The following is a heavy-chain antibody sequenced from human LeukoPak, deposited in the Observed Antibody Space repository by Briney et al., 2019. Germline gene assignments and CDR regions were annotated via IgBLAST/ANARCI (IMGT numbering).Heavy chain of an antibody. V-gene: IGHV4-59*01. CDR1: GGSISTYY. Sequence: PSETLSLTCTVSGGSISTYYWSWIRQPPGQGLEWIGYIYYSGITNYNPSLKSRVTISVDTSKNQFSLKLSSVTAADTALYYCAREYYSGSGSYEKWFDPWGQGTLVTVSS. D-gene: IGHD3-10*01. CDR2: IYYSGIT. J-gene: IGHJ5*02. CDR3: AREYYSGSGSYEKWFDP.